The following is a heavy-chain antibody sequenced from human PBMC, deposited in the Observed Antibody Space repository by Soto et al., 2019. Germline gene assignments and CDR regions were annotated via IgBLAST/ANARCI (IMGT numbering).Heavy chain of an antibody. Sequence: GGSLRLSCTASGFTFGDYAMSWVRQAPGKGLEWVGFIRSKAYGGTTEYASSVKGRFTISRDDSKSIAYLQMNSLKTEDTAVYYCTRPSWGSRADAFDIWGQGTMVTVSS. CDR1: GFTFGDYA. D-gene: IGHD7-27*01. CDR3: TRPSWGSRADAFDI. CDR2: IRSKAYGGTT. V-gene: IGHV3-49*04. J-gene: IGHJ3*02.